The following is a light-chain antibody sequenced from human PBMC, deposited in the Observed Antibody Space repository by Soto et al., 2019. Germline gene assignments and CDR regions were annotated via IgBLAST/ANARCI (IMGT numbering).Light chain of an antibody. CDR2: EVR. V-gene: IGLV2-14*01. CDR1: SPDIGAYNL. J-gene: IGLJ2*01. Sequence: QSVLTQPASLSGAPGQSITISCSGTSPDIGAYNLVSWYQQFPGKAPKLLIDEVRSRSSGISYRFSGSKSGTTASLTISSLLPEDEADYYCSAYTSRSTLVFGGGTKLTVL. CDR3: SAYTSRSTLV.